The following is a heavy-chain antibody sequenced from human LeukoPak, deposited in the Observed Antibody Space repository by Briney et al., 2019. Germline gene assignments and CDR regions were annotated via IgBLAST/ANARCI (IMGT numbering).Heavy chain of an antibody. J-gene: IGHJ4*02. CDR2: IVVGSGNT. Sequence: GASVMVSCKASGFTFTSSAVQWVRQARGQRLEWIGWIVVGSGNTNYAQKFQERVTITRDMSTSTAYMELSSLRSEDTAVYYCAAAHPLRWYPGGYWGQGTLVTVSS. V-gene: IGHV1-58*01. CDR1: GFTFTSSA. CDR3: AAAHPLRWYPGGY. D-gene: IGHD4-23*01.